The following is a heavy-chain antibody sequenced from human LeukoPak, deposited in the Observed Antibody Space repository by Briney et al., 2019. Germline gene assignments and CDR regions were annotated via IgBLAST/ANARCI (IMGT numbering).Heavy chain of an antibody. CDR3: ARGLGYSYGYSPPRHGLDY. Sequence: SETLSLTCAVYGGSFSGYYWSWIRQPPGKGLEWIGEIKHSGSTNYNPALKSRVTISVDTSKNQFSLKLSSVTAADTAVYYCARGLGYSYGYSPPRHGLDYWGQGTLVTVSS. J-gene: IGHJ4*02. V-gene: IGHV4-34*01. CDR2: IKHSGST. D-gene: IGHD5-18*01. CDR1: GGSFSGYY.